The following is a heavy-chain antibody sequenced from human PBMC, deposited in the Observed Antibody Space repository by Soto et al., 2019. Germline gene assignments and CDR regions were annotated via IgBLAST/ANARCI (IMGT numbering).Heavy chain of an antibody. J-gene: IGHJ6*02. CDR3: ARDEAGTMIGYYYGMDV. CDR1: GFTFSSYG. D-gene: IGHD3-22*01. V-gene: IGHV3-33*01. CDR2: VWYDGSNK. Sequence: GGSLRLSCAASGFTFSSYGMHWVRQAPGKGLEWVAVVWYDGSNKYYADSVKGRFTISRDNSKNTLYLQMNSLRAEDTAVYYCARDEAGTMIGYYYGMDVWGQGTTVTVSS.